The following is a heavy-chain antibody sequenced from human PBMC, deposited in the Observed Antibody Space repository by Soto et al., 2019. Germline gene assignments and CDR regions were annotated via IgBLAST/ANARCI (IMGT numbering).Heavy chain of an antibody. D-gene: IGHD6-13*01. CDR1: GFTFSSYS. CDR2: ISSSSSTI. J-gene: IGHJ6*02. Sequence: GGSLRLSCAASGFTFSSYSMNWVRQDPGKGLEWVSYISSSSSTIYYADAVKGRFTISRDNAKNSLYLQMNSLRDEDTVVYYCAREYVAAAGTTRYYYYGMDVWGQGTTVTVSS. V-gene: IGHV3-48*02. CDR3: AREYVAAAGTTRYYYYGMDV.